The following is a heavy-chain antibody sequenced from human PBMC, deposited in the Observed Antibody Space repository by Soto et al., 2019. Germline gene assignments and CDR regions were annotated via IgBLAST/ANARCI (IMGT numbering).Heavy chain of an antibody. CDR3: ATCGSGWFFDY. D-gene: IGHD6-19*01. V-gene: IGHV3-11*01. CDR1: GFTFSYNY. J-gene: IGHJ4*02. Sequence: GGSLRLSCAASGFTFSYNYMSWIRQAPGKGLEWVSYISSSGNTIYYADSVKGRFTISRDNAKNSLYLQMNSLRAEDTAVYYCATCGSGWFFDYWGQGTLVTVSS. CDR2: ISSSGNTI.